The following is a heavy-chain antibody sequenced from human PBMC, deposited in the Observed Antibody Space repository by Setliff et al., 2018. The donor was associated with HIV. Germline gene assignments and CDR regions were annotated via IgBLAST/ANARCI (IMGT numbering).Heavy chain of an antibody. CDR1: GHTFNNYD. D-gene: IGHD3-10*01. V-gene: IGHV1-8*01. J-gene: IGHJ6*04. CDR3: ASGKGVGGVIITGGLYV. CDR2: MNPNTGVA. Sequence: ASVKVSCKASGHTFNNYDIHWVRRATGQGLEWMGWMNPNTGVAGYALKFHGRVTMTRDASISTVYMELSILISEDTAVYWCASGKGVGGVIITGGLYVWGKGTTVTVSS.